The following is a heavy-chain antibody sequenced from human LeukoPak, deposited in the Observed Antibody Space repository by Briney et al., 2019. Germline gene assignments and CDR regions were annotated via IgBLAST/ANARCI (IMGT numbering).Heavy chain of an antibody. J-gene: IGHJ3*01. CDR2: ISSSNGNT. CDR1: GYTFTKYG. V-gene: IGHV1-18*01. Sequence: GASVKVSCKASGYTFTKYGISWVRQAPGQGLEWMGWISSSNGNTYYTENLQGRVTMTTDTSTSTAYMELRSLRSDDTAVYYCARDPPHWVSVEKDAFDLWGQGTMVTVSS. D-gene: IGHD5/OR15-5a*01. CDR3: ARDPPHWVSVEKDAFDL.